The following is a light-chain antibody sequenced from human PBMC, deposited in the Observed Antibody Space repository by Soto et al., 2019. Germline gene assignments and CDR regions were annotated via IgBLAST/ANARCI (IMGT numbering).Light chain of an antibody. V-gene: IGKV3-20*01. J-gene: IGKJ4*01. CDR2: GAS. Sequence: ELVLTQSPGTLSLSPGDRATLSCRSSQSAYSSYLSWYQQKPGQAPRLLIYGASNRATGIPDRFSGSGSGTDFTLTISGLEPEAFAVYYCQQYGTSLFTVGGGTRVEIK. CDR3: QQYGTSLFT. CDR1: QSAYSSY.